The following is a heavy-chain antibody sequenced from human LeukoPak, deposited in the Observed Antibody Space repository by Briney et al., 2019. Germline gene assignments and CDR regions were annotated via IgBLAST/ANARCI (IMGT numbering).Heavy chain of an antibody. CDR2: ISGGGDIT. D-gene: IGHD2-21*02. V-gene: IGHV3-23*01. CDR1: GFNFANHA. J-gene: IGHJ4*02. Sequence: GGSLRLSCAASGFNFANHAMSWVRQTPGKGLEWVSAISGGGDITYYADSVTGRFTISRDNSKDALFLQMHSLRPGDTAVYYCVREDTPATANYWGQGTLVTISS. CDR3: VREDTPATANY.